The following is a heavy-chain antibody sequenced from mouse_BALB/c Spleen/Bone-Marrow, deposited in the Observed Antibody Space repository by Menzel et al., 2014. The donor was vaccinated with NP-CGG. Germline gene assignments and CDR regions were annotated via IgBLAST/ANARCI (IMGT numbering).Heavy chain of an antibody. CDR1: GFTFTDHY. D-gene: IGHD2-1*01. J-gene: IGHJ2*01. Sequence: EVQGVESGGGLVQPGGFLRLSCATSGFTFTDHYMSWVRQPPGKALEWLGFIRNKANGYTTEYSASVKGRFTISRDNSQSIVYLQMNTLTAEDSATYYCARDYLYYFDYWGQGTTLTVSS. V-gene: IGHV7-3*02. CDR3: ARDYLYYFDY. CDR2: IRNKANGYTT.